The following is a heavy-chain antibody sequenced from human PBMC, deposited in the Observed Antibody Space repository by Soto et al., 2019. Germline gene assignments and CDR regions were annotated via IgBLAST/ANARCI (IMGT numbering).Heavy chain of an antibody. J-gene: IGHJ4*02. Sequence: QVQLVESGGGVVQPGRSLRLSCAASGFTFSSYGMHWVRQAPGKGLEWVAVIWYDGSNKYYADSVKGRFTISRDNSKNTLYLQMNSLIAEDTAVYYCARSNSGTYGAVDYWGQGTLVTVSS. V-gene: IGHV3-33*01. D-gene: IGHD1-26*01. CDR2: IWYDGSNK. CDR1: GFTFSSYG. CDR3: ARSNSGTYGAVDY.